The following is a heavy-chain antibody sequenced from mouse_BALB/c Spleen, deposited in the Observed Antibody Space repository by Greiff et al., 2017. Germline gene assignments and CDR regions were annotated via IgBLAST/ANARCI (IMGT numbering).Heavy chain of an antibody. CDR2: ISYSGST. CDR3: ARYYRYDDGWYFDV. CDR1: GYSITSDYA. J-gene: IGHJ1*01. Sequence: EVKLEESGPGLVKPSQSLSLTCTVTGYSITSDYAWNWIRQFPGNKLEWMGYISYSGSTSYNPSLKSRISITRDTSKNQFFLQLNSVTTEDTATYYCARYYRYDDGWYFDVWGAGTTVTVSS. V-gene: IGHV3-2*02. D-gene: IGHD2-14*01.